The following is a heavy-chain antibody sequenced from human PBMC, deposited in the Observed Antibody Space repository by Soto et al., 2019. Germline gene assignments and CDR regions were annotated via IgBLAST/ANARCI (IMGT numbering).Heavy chain of an antibody. J-gene: IGHJ6*02. Sequence: QVQLVQSGAEVKKPGSSVNVSCKASGGTFSSYAISWVRQAPGQGLEWMGGIIPIFGTANYAQKFQGRVTITADESTSTAYMELSSLRSEDTAVYYCARPRYCSSTSCYMYYYYYGMDVWGQGTTVTVSS. CDR1: GGTFSSYA. D-gene: IGHD2-2*02. CDR2: IIPIFGTA. V-gene: IGHV1-69*01. CDR3: ARPRYCSSTSCYMYYYYYGMDV.